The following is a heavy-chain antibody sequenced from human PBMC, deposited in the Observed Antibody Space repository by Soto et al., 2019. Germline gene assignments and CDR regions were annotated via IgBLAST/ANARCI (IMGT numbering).Heavy chain of an antibody. J-gene: IGHJ4*02. CDR3: ARDDLWTTVTTNYFDY. CDR2: ISSSSSTI. D-gene: IGHD4-17*01. Sequence: GGSLRLSCAASGFTFSSYSMNWVRQAPGKGLEWVSYISSSSSTIYYADSVKGRFTISRDNAKNSLYLQMNSLRAEDTAVYYCARDDLWTTVTTNYFDYWGQGTLVTVSS. CDR1: GFTFSSYS. V-gene: IGHV3-48*01.